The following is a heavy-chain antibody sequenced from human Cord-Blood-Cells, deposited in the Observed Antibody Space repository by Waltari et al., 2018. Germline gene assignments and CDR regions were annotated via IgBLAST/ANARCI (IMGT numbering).Heavy chain of an antibody. CDR1: GGSISISSYY. CDR3: ARHSKTGYWYFDL. V-gene: IGHV4-39*01. D-gene: IGHD7-27*01. J-gene: IGHJ2*01. CDR2: IYYSGNT. Sequence: QLQLQESGPGLVKPSETLSLTCTVSGGSISISSYYWGWIRQPPGKGLEWIGGIYYSGNTYYNPSLKSRVTISVDTSKNQFSLKLSSVTAADTAVYYCARHSKTGYWYFDLWGRGTLVTVSS.